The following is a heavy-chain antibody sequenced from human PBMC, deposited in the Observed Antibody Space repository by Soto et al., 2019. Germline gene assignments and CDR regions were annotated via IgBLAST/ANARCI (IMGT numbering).Heavy chain of an antibody. CDR1: GFTFSSYS. CDR3: AREFWKDSSSAASGY. V-gene: IGHV3-21*01. Sequence: GGSLRLSCAASGFTFSSYSMNWVRQAPGKGLEWVSSISSSSSYIYYADSVKGRFTISRDNAKNSLYLQMNSLRAEDTAVYYCAREFWKDSSSAASGYWGQGTLVTVSS. D-gene: IGHD6-6*01. J-gene: IGHJ4*02. CDR2: ISSSSSYI.